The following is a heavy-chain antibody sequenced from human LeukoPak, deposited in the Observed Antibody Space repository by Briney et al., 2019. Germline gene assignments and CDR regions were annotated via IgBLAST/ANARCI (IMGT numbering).Heavy chain of an antibody. V-gene: IGHV3-23*01. Sequence: GGSLRLSCAASGFTFSGYAMSWVRQAPGKGLEWVSAISGSGGSTYYADSVKGRFTISRDNSKNTLYLQMNSLRAEDTAVYYCAKCLFYDSSGNDYWGQGTLVTVSS. CDR2: ISGSGGST. CDR1: GFTFSGYA. J-gene: IGHJ4*02. CDR3: AKCLFYDSSGNDY. D-gene: IGHD3-22*01.